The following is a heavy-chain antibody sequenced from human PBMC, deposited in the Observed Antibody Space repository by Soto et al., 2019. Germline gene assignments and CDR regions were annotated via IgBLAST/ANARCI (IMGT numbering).Heavy chain of an antibody. D-gene: IGHD3-22*01. V-gene: IGHV1-3*01. Sequence: GASVKVSCKTSGYSFTNYAMHWVRQAPGQSLEWMGWINADNGNTKYSQKFQGRVTITRDTSASTAYMELSSLRSEDTAVYYCARGAKYYYDSSGYYYIFHYWGQGTQVTVSS. CDR2: INADNGNT. J-gene: IGHJ4*02. CDR3: ARGAKYYYDSSGYYYIFHY. CDR1: GYSFTNYA.